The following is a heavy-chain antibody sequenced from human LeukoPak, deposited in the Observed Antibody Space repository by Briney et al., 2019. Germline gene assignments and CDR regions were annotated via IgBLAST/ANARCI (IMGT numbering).Heavy chain of an antibody. CDR3: ARFQGYSSGWSCWFDP. CDR1: GVTFSSYS. J-gene: IGHJ5*02. Sequence: PGGSLRLSCAASGVTFSSYSMNWVRQAPGKGLEWVSSISSSSSYIYYADSVKGRFTISRDNAKNSLYLQMNSLRAEDTAVYCCARFQGYSSGWSCWFDPWGQGTLVTVSS. CDR2: ISSSSSYI. D-gene: IGHD6-19*01. V-gene: IGHV3-21*01.